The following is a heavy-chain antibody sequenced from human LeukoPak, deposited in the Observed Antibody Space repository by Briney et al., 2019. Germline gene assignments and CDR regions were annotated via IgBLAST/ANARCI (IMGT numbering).Heavy chain of an antibody. D-gene: IGHD6-19*01. CDR3: AKDGAYNSVWFPNDY. Sequence: GGSLRLSCAASGFTVSSNYMSWVRQAPGKGLEWVSAISGSGGNTYYADSVKGRFTISRDNSKNTLYLQMTSLRVEDTAVYYCAKDGAYNSVWFPNDYWGQGTLVTVSS. CDR2: ISGSGGNT. V-gene: IGHV3-23*01. J-gene: IGHJ4*02. CDR1: GFTVSSNY.